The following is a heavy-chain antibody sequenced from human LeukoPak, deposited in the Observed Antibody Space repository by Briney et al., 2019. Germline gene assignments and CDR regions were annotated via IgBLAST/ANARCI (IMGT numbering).Heavy chain of an antibody. CDR2: IKADGSGK. CDR1: GFTFSTYW. J-gene: IGHJ3*01. D-gene: IGHD3-10*01. CDR3: ALARGS. V-gene: IGHV3-7*01. Sequence: GGSLRLSCAASGFTFSTYWMSWVRQAPGKGLEWVANIKADGSGKYYVDSVKGRFTISRDNAKNSLYLQMNSLRAEDTAVYHCALARGSWGQGTMVTVSS.